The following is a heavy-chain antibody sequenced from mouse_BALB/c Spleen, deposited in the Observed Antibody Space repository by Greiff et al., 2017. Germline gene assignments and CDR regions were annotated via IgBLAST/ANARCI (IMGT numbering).Heavy chain of an antibody. CDR3: AREGGYFDV. J-gene: IGHJ1*01. CDR2: ISYDGSN. Sequence: EVKLVESGPGLVKPSQSLSLTCSVTGYSITSGYYWNWIRQFPGNKLEWMGYISYDGSNNYNPSLKNRISITRDTSKNQFFLKLNSVTTEDTATYYCAREGGYFDVWGAGTTVNVSS. CDR1: GYSITSGYY. V-gene: IGHV3-6*02.